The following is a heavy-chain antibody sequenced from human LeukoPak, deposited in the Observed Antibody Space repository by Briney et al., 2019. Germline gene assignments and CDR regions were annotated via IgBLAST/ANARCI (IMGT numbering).Heavy chain of an antibody. D-gene: IGHD6-13*01. Sequence: GASVKVSCKASGYTFTSYYMHWVRQAPGQGLEWMGIINPSGGSTSYAQKFQGRVTMTRDTSTSTVYMELSSLRSEDTAVYYCARDKIGYSSSLDAFDIWGQGTMVTVSS. CDR2: INPSGGST. V-gene: IGHV1-46*01. J-gene: IGHJ3*02. CDR1: GYTFTSYY. CDR3: ARDKIGYSSSLDAFDI.